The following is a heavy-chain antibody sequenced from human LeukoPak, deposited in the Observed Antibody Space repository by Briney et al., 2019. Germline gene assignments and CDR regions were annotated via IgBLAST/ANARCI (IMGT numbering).Heavy chain of an antibody. CDR1: GYTFTNYG. Sequence: AASVKVSCKASGYTFTNYGITWVRQAPGQGLEWMGWISGYNGHTNYAQKLQGRVTMTTDTSTSTAYMELWSLRSDDTAMYYCARMMTPRLYYDSSGYYYGAFDIWGQGTMVTVSS. J-gene: IGHJ3*02. CDR2: ISGYNGHT. V-gene: IGHV1-18*01. CDR3: ARMMTPRLYYDSSGYYYGAFDI. D-gene: IGHD3-22*01.